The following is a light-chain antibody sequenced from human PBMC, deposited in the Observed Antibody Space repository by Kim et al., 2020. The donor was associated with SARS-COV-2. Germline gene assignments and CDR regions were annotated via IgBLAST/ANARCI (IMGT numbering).Light chain of an antibody. Sequence: DIQMTQIPTSLSASVGDRVSITCRASLGINNYLAWFQQKPGKAPKSLIFEASSLQSGVPVRFNGSGSGTDFTLTINNLQPDDFATYYCHQYDSFPPTFGQGTKLAI. V-gene: IGKV1-16*01. CDR1: LGINNY. J-gene: IGKJ2*01. CDR3: HQYDSFPPT. CDR2: EAS.